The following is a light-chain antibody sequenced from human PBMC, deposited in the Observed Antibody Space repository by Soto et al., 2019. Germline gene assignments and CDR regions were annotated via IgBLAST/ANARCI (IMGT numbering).Light chain of an antibody. Sequence: QSVLTQPPSASGSPGQSVTISCTGTSSDVGAYNYVAWYQQRPGKAPKLMIYEVNKRPSGVPDRFSGSRSGNTASLTVSGLQTEDEADYYCSSYAGSDVFVFGTGNKLTVL. CDR1: SSDVGAYNY. CDR2: EVN. CDR3: SSYAGSDVFV. J-gene: IGLJ1*01. V-gene: IGLV2-8*01.